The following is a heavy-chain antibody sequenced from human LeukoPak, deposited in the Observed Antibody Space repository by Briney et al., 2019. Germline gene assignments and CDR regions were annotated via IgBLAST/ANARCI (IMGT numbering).Heavy chain of an antibody. CDR2: ISYDGSNK. J-gene: IGHJ6*02. D-gene: IGHD5-24*01. CDR3: ATDGRDGYGPPEYYYNDMWG. Sequence: GGSLRLSCAASGFTFSSYAMHWVRQAPGKGLEWVAVISYDGSNKYYADSVKGRFTISRDNSKNTLYLQMNSLRAEDTAVYYCATDGRDGYGPPEYYYNDMWGWGQGTTVTVSS. CDR1: GFTFSSYA. V-gene: IGHV3-30*04.